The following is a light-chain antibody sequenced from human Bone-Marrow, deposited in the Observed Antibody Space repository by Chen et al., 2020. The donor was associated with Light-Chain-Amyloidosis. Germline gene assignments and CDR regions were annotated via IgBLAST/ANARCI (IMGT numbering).Light chain of an antibody. Sequence: QSVLTQPPSVSWAPGQRVTLSFTGNNSNIGAGYDVHWYQQFPGTVPKLLISRHSLRPSGVPDRFSGARSGTSSSLAITGLQAEDEADYYCQSYDSSLSVVFGGGTKLTVL. J-gene: IGLJ2*01. CDR2: RHS. CDR3: QSYDSSLSVV. CDR1: NSNIGAGYD. V-gene: IGLV1-40*01.